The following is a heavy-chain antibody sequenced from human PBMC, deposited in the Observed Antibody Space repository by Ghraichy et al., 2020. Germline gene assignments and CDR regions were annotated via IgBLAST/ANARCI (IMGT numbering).Heavy chain of an antibody. V-gene: IGHV4-34*01. CDR3: ARLLFRAGNAFDI. CDR1: GGSFSGYY. D-gene: IGHD6-13*01. CDR2: INHSGST. Sequence: SETLSLTCAVYGGSFSGYYWSWIRQPPGKGLEWIGEINHSGSTNYNPSLKSRVTISVDTSKNQFSLKLSSVTAADTAVYYCARLLFRAGNAFDIWGQGTMVTVSS. J-gene: IGHJ3*02.